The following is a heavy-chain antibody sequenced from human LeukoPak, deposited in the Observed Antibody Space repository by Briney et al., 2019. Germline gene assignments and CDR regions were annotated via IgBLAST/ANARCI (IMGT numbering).Heavy chain of an antibody. CDR1: GFTFSSYG. CDR3: AKGQGSGSYYNGYDY. J-gene: IGHJ4*02. V-gene: IGHV3-30*02. Sequence: PGGSLRLSCAASGFTFSSYGMHWVRQAPGKGLEWVAFIRYDGSNKYYADSVKGRFTISRDNSKNTLYLQMNSLRAEDTAVYYCAKGQGSGSYYNGYDYWGLGTLVTVSS. CDR2: IRYDGSNK. D-gene: IGHD3-10*01.